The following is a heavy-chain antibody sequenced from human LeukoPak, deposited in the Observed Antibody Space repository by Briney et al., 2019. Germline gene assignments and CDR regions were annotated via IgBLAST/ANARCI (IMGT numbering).Heavy chain of an antibody. J-gene: IGHJ4*02. D-gene: IGHD6-19*01. Sequence: SETLSLTCTVSGGSINNYYWSWIRQPAGKGLEWVGRIYSSGTTNYNPSFNSRVTMSVDTSKNQFFLKLSSVTAADTAVYYCARGSSGWYSIDYWGQGTLVTVSS. CDR2: IYSSGTT. CDR1: GGSINNYY. CDR3: ARGSSGWYSIDY. V-gene: IGHV4-4*07.